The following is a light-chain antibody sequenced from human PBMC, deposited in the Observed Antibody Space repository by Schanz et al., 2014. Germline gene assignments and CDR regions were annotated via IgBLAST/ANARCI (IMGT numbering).Light chain of an antibody. CDR3: QSFDSSLTHRV. J-gene: IGLJ3*02. CDR2: EGS. V-gene: IGLV2-14*02. CDR1: SSDVGSYNL. Sequence: QSALTQPASVSGSPGQSITISCTGTSSDVGSYNLVSWYQQHPGKAPKLMIYEGSKRPSGVPDRLSGSKSGTSASLAITGLQAEDEADYYCQSFDSSLTHRVFGGGTKLTVL.